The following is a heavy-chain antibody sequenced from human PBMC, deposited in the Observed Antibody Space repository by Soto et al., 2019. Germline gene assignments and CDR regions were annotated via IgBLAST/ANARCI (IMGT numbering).Heavy chain of an antibody. CDR2: ISGNGGAT. Sequence: GGSLRLSCTASGLTFSTFAMSWVRQSPGKGLEWVSTISGNGGATFYADSVKGRFTISRDNSKKTLYLQMNGLRAEDTAVYYCAPSLTIFGIVKLRTWFDPWGQGTLVTVSS. J-gene: IGHJ5*02. V-gene: IGHV3-23*01. CDR1: GLTFSTFA. D-gene: IGHD3-3*01. CDR3: APSLTIFGIVKLRTWFDP.